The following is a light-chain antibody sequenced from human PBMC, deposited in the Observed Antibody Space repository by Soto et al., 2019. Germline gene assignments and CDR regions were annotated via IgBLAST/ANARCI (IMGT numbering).Light chain of an antibody. J-gene: IGLJ1*01. CDR3: TSYTSSSTLYV. Sequence: QSALTQPASVSGSPGQSITISCTGTSSDVGGYNHVSWYQQHPGKAPKLMIYEVSRRPSGVSNRFSGSKSGNTASLTISGLQAKDESDYYCTSYTSSSTLYVFGSGTKLTVL. CDR1: SSDVGGYNH. V-gene: IGLV2-14*01. CDR2: EVS.